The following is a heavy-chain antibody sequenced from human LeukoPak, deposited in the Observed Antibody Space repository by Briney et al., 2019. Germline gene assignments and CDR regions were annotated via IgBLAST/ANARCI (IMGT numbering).Heavy chain of an antibody. CDR1: GYSISSGYY. D-gene: IGHD2-21*01. J-gene: IGHJ5*02. CDR2: IYYSGST. CDR3: ATEHGGARGNWFDP. V-gene: IGHV4-38-2*02. Sequence: ASETLSLTCTVSGYSISSGYYWGWIRQPPGKGLEWIGSIYYSGSTYYNPSLKSRVTISVDTSKNQFSLKLSSVTAADTAVYYCATEHGGARGNWFDPWGQGTLVTVSS.